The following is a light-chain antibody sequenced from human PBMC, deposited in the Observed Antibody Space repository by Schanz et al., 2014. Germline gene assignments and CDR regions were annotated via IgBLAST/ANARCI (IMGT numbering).Light chain of an antibody. J-gene: IGLJ3*02. Sequence: QSALTQPASVSGSPGQSITISCTGTSSDVGAYNYVSWYQQYPGKAPKLMIYDVSNRPSGVSNRFSGSKSGNTASLTISGLQAEDEADYYCQSYDSSLSGWVFGGGTKLTVL. CDR2: DVS. V-gene: IGLV2-14*01. CDR1: SSDVGAYNY. CDR3: QSYDSSLSGWV.